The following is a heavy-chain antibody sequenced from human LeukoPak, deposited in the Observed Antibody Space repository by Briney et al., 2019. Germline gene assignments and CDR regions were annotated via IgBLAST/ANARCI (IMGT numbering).Heavy chain of an antibody. D-gene: IGHD1-14*01. V-gene: IGHV1-69*04. CDR1: GYTFTSYD. Sequence: ASVKVSCKASGYTFTSYDINWVRQAPGQGLEWMGRIIPILGIANYAQKFQGRVTITADKSTSTAYTELSSLRSEDTAVYYCASSGAGNLTLHAFDIWGQGTMVTVSS. CDR2: IIPILGIA. J-gene: IGHJ3*02. CDR3: ASSGAGNLTLHAFDI.